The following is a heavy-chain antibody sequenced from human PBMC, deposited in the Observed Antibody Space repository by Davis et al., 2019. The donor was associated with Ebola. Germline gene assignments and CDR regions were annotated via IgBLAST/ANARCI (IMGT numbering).Heavy chain of an antibody. CDR3: ARPHGESHPLDY. D-gene: IGHD3-10*01. CDR2: IIPIFGTA. Sequence: SVKVSCKASGGTFSSYAISWVRQAPGQGLEWMGGIIPIFGTANYAQKFQGRVTITADESTSTACMELRSLRSDDTAVYYCARPHGESHPLDYWGQGTLVTVSS. V-gene: IGHV1-69*13. CDR1: GGTFSSYA. J-gene: IGHJ4*02.